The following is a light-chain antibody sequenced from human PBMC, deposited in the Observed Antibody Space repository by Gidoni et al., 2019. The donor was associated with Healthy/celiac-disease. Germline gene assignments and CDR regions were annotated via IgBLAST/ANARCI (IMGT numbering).Light chain of an antibody. CDR1: PSVSSY. CDR2: DAS. V-gene: IGKV3-11*01. CDR3: QQRSNWPPLT. Sequence: CRASPSVSSYLAWYQQQPGQSPRLLIYDASNRATGLPARCSGSGSGPDFTLTISSLEPEDFAVYYCQQRSNWPPLTFGGGTKVEIK. J-gene: IGKJ4*01.